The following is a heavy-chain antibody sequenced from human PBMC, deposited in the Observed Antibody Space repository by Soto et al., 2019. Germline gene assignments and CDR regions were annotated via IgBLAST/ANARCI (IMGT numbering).Heavy chain of an antibody. V-gene: IGHV4-39*01. CDR3: ERTPMVRGVIMLFEP. CDR1: GGSISSSSYY. Sequence: PSETLSLTCSVSGGSISSSSYYWGWIRQPPGKGLEWIGSIYYSGSTYYNPSLKSRVTISVDTSKNQFSLKLSSVTAADTAVYYCERTPMVRGVIMLFEPWGQGTLVTVSS. J-gene: IGHJ5*02. D-gene: IGHD3-10*01. CDR2: IYYSGST.